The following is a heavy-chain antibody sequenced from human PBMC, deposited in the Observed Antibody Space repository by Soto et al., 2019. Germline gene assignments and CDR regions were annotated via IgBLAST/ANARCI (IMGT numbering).Heavy chain of an antibody. D-gene: IGHD1-26*01. V-gene: IGHV3-15*01. J-gene: IGHJ4*02. Sequence: GGSLRLSCAASGFTFRNVWMSWVRQAPGKGLEWVGRVKSRSDGGTTDYAAPVKGRFTVSRDDSQSALSLQMDSLKIEDSAVYFCTKAAGGMWGADYWGQGTPVTVSS. CDR2: VKSRSDGGTT. CDR1: GFTFRNVW. CDR3: TKAAGGMWGADY.